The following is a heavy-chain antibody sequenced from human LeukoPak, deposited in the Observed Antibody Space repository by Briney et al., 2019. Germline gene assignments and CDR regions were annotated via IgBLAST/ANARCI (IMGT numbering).Heavy chain of an antibody. J-gene: IGHJ5*02. CDR3: AGLVVPAAPVYNWFNP. CDR2: INPNSGGT. CDR1: GYTFTYRY. V-gene: IGHV1-2*02. Sequence: ASVKVSCKASGYTFTYRYLHWVRQAPGQGLEWMGWINPNSGGTNYAQKFQGRVTMTRDTSISTAYMELSRLRSDDTAVYYCAGLVVPAAPVYNWFNPWGQGTLVTVSS. D-gene: IGHD2-2*01.